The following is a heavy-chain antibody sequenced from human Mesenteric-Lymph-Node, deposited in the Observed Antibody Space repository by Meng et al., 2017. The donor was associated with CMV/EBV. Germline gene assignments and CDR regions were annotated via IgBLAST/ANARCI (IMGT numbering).Heavy chain of an antibody. V-gene: IGHV1-18*04. CDR3: ARDVAPSRGYFDY. CDR1: GYTFTSYY. CDR2: ITAYNGNT. J-gene: IGHJ4*02. Sequence: ASVKVSCKASGYTFTSYYMHWVRQAPGQGLEWMGWITAYNGNTNYAQKFQGRVTMTTDTSTSTAYMELRSLRSDDTAVYYCARDVAPSRGYFDYWGQGTLVTVSS.